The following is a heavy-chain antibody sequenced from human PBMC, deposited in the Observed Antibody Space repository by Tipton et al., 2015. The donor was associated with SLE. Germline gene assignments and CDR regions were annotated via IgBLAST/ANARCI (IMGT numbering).Heavy chain of an antibody. D-gene: IGHD2-15*01. V-gene: IGHV4-59*08. CDR2: VCNSVST. CDR3: ARVRVVAATGWFDS. CDR1: GASVSSFC. J-gene: IGHJ5*01. Sequence: TLSLTCTVSGASVSSFCWNWIRQSPGKGLEWIACVCNSVSTNYDPSLKSRGTISVDTSKNHFSLELTSVTAADTAVYYCARVRVVAATGWFDSWGQGTLVTVSS.